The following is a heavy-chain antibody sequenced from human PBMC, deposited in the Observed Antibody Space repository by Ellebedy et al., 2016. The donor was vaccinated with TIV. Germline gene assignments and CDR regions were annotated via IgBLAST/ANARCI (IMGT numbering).Heavy chain of an antibody. CDR1: GFTFSSYA. V-gene: IGHV3-23*01. Sequence: GESLKISXAASGFTFSSYAMSWVRQAPGKGLEWVSGVSGSGVSTYYADSVKGRFTISRDNSKNTLYLHMNSLRAEDTAVYYCAKGLISMVRGAIGNWGQGTLVTVSS. CDR3: AKGLISMVRGAIGN. J-gene: IGHJ4*02. D-gene: IGHD3-10*01. CDR2: VSGSGVST.